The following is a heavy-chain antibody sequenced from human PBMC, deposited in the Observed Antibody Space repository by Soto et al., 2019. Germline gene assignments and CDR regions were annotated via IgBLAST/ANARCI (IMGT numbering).Heavy chain of an antibody. CDR2: IYHSGST. D-gene: IGHD3-10*01. Sequence: QVQLQESGPGLVKPSGTLSLTSAVSGGSISSSNWWSWVRQPPGKGLEWIGEIYHSGSTNYNPSLKSRVTISVDKSKNQFSLKLSSVTAADTAVYYCAREVRHYYGSEGFDPWGQGTLVTVSS. CDR3: AREVRHYYGSEGFDP. V-gene: IGHV4-4*02. CDR1: GGSISSSNW. J-gene: IGHJ5*02.